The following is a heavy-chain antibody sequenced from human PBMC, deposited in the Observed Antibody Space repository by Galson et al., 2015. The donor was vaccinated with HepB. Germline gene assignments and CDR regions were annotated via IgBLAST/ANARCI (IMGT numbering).Heavy chain of an antibody. CDR2: ITWNGGST. J-gene: IGHJ6*02. V-gene: IGHV3-20*04. CDR3: ARGRAYHVYNGMDV. CDR1: GFTFDDYD. D-gene: IGHD3-16*01. Sequence: SLRLSCAASGFTFDDYDMSWVRQEPGKGLEWVSGITWNGGSTAYADSVRGRFSISRDNAKNSLYLQMNSLRADDMALYYCARGRAYHVYNGMDVWGQGTTVTVSS.